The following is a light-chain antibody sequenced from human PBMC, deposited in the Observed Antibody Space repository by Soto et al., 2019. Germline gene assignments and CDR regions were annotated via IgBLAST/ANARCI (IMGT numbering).Light chain of an antibody. CDR2: KAS. V-gene: IGKV1-5*03. J-gene: IGKJ1*01. CDR1: ETINNW. CDR3: QQYNTYS. Sequence: DIQMTQSPSTLSGSVGDRVTITCRASETINNWLAWYQQKPGKAPKLLIYKASTLEGGVPSRFSGSGSGTEFSLTFSSLQPDDFATYYCQQYNTYSFGQGTKVDIK.